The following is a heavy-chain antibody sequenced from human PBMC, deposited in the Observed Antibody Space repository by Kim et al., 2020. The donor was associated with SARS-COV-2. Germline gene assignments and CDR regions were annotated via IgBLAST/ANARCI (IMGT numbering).Heavy chain of an antibody. V-gene: IGHV3-23*01. D-gene: IGHD1-26*01. J-gene: IGHJ4*02. CDR3: ASTTGGIQRWVPTSFDY. Sequence: VKGRFTSSRDNSKNTLYLQMNSLRAEDTAVYYCASTTGGIQRWVPTSFDYWGQGTLVTVSS.